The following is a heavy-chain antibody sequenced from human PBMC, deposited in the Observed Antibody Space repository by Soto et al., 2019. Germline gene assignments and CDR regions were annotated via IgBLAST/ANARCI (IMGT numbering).Heavy chain of an antibody. V-gene: IGHV3-9*01. CDR3: AKDVSGSYGYFDY. J-gene: IGHJ4*02. Sequence: EVQLVESGGGLVQPGRSLRLSCAASGFTLDDYAMHWVRQAPGKGLEWVSGISWNSGSIGYADSVKGRFTISRDNAKNSLYLQMNSLRAEDTALYYCAKDVSGSYGYFDYWGQGTLVTVSS. CDR1: GFTLDDYA. D-gene: IGHD1-26*01. CDR2: ISWNSGSI.